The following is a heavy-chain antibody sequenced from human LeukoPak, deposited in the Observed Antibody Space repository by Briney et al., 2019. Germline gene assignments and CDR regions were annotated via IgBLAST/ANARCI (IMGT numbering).Heavy chain of an antibody. CDR2: INPSDSYT. J-gene: IGHJ4*02. Sequence: GESLQISCQGSGYSFTGYWISWVRQMPGKGLEWMGKINPSDSYTNFSPSFQGHVTISADKSINTAYLQWGSLKASDTAMYYCAAMGSAYYGDFDYWGQGTLVTVSS. CDR3: AAMGSAYYGDFDY. CDR1: GYSFTGYW. V-gene: IGHV5-10-1*01. D-gene: IGHD3-3*01.